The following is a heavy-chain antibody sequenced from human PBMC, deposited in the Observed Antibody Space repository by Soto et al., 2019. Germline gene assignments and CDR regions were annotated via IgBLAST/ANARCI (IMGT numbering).Heavy chain of an antibody. CDR3: ARGPKWGYRFDS. V-gene: IGHV1-69*06. J-gene: IGHJ4*02. Sequence: QVQLVQSGAEVKKPGSSVKVSCEASGGTFSGHAISWVRQAPGQGPEWMGGLIPLFGTTQHAQNFQDRLTITADKSTSTAYMELTSLRFEATAIYYCARGPKWGYRFDSWGQGTLVTVSS. D-gene: IGHD7-27*01. CDR1: GGTFSGHA. CDR2: LIPLFGTT.